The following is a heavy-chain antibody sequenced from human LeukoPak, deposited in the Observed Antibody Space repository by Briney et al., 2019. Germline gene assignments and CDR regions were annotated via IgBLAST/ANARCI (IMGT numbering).Heavy chain of an antibody. CDR3: ARETEKQWHD. Sequence: PSETLSLTCTVAGYPISMGYFWGWIRQPPGKGLEWIGSIFHTGYSFYDPSFKRRLTISVDTSKTHYSLRLSSVTTADTAVYYCARETEKQWHDWGHATTVTASS. V-gene: IGHV4-38-2*02. CDR2: IFHTGYS. D-gene: IGHD6-19*01. J-gene: IGHJ3*01. CDR1: GYPISMGYF.